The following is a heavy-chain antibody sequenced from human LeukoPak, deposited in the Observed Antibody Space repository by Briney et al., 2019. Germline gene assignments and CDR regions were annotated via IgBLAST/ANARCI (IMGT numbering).Heavy chain of an antibody. D-gene: IGHD6-19*01. J-gene: IGHJ3*02. CDR1: GYTFTSYG. CDR2: IGAYNGNT. Sequence: ASVKVSCKASGYTFTSYGISWVRQAPGQGLEWMGWIGAYNGNTNYAQKLQGRVTMTTDTSTSTAYMELRSLRSDDTAVYYCAADGGSGWPPGAFDIWGQGTMVTVSS. CDR3: AADGGSGWPPGAFDI. V-gene: IGHV1-18*01.